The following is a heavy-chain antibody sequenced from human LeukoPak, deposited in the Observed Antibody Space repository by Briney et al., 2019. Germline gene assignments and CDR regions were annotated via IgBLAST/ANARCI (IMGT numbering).Heavy chain of an antibody. CDR3: ARDTPSGSYSPFFDY. D-gene: IGHD1-26*01. Sequence: SGGSLRLSCAASGVTFSSYGMHWIRQAPGKGLEWVSYISSSGSTIYYADSVKGRFTISRDNAKNSLYLQMNSLRAEDTAVYYCARDTPSGSYSPFFDYWGQGTLVTVSS. J-gene: IGHJ4*02. CDR2: ISSSGSTI. V-gene: IGHV3-48*04. CDR1: GVTFSSYG.